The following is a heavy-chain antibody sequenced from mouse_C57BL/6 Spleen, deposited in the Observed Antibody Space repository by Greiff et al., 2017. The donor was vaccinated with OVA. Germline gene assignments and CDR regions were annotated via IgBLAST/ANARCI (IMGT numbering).Heavy chain of an antibody. D-gene: IGHD1-1*01. CDR2: IWTGGGT. V-gene: IGHV2-9-1*01. CDR1: GFSLTSYA. CDR3: ARALYGSLYYAMDY. Sequence: QVTLKVSGPGLVAPSQSLSITCTVSGFSLTSYAISWVRQPPGKGLEWLGVIWTGGGTNYNSALKSRLSISKDNSKSQVFLKMNSLQTDDTARYYCARALYGSLYYAMDYWGQGTSVTVSS. J-gene: IGHJ4*01.